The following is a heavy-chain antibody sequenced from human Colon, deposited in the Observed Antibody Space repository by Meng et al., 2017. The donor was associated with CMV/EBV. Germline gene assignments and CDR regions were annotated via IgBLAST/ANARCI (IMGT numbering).Heavy chain of an antibody. J-gene: IGHJ4*02. CDR2: IRYDGSNK. V-gene: IGHV3-30*02. Sequence: GGSLRLSCAASGFTFSSYGMHWVRQAPGKGLEWVAFIRYDGSNKYYADSVKGRFTISRDNSKNTLYLQMNSLRAEDTALYYCAKVGYSYDNFDYWGQGTLVTVSS. D-gene: IGHD5-18*01. CDR1: GFTFSSYG. CDR3: AKVGYSYDNFDY.